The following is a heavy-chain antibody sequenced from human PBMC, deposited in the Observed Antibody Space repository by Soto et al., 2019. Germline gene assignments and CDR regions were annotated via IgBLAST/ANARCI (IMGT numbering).Heavy chain of an antibody. CDR3: AREKAIVVRGALDY. Sequence: SETLSLTCAVSGGSISSGGYSWSWIRQPPGKGLEWIGYIYHSGSTYYNPSLKSRVTISVDRSKNQFSLKLSSVTAADTAVYYCAREKAIVVRGALDYWGQGTLVTSPQ. CDR2: IYHSGST. V-gene: IGHV4-30-2*01. CDR1: GGSISSGGYS. J-gene: IGHJ4*02. D-gene: IGHD3-10*01.